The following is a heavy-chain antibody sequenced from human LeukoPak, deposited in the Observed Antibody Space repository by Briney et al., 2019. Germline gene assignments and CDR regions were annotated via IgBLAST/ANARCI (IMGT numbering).Heavy chain of an antibody. V-gene: IGHV3-30*02. CDR1: GLSFSTYG. J-gene: IGHJ3*02. CDR3: AKVRDKTEDAFDI. CDR2: IPYDGSNK. Sequence: GGSLRLSCAASGLSFSTYGMHWVRQAPGKGLEWLAFIPYDGSNKYYADTVKCRFTISRDQSKITLYLLMNTLTAEDTAVYHFAKVRDKTEDAFDIWGPGTMVTASS.